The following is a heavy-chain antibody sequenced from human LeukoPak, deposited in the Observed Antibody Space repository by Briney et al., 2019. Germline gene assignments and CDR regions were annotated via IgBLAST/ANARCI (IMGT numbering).Heavy chain of an antibody. CDR3: AKGGGIVATPRTFDY. D-gene: IGHD5-12*01. CDR2: ISGSGGST. V-gene: IGHV3-23*01. J-gene: IGHJ4*02. CDR1: GFTFSSYA. Sequence: GGSLRHSCAASGFTFSSYAMSWVRQAPGKGLEWVSAISGSGGSTYYADSVKGRFTISRDNSKNTLYLQMNSLRAEDTAVYYCAKGGGIVATPRTFDYWGQGTLVTVSS.